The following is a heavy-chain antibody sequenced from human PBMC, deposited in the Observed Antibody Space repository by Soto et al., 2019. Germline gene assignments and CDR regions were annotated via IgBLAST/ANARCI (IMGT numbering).Heavy chain of an antibody. D-gene: IGHD3-16*01. Sequence: VQLQESGPGLVEPSGTLSLTCAVSGDSINSSDWWSWVRQPPGKGLEWIGEIHPGGSTNYNAALKSRLSISVDKSKRLFSLRLTSVTVADTAFYYCARVMVSVITRACFDYWGQGTLVSVSS. CDR2: IHPGGST. CDR3: ARVMVSVITRACFDY. CDR1: GDSINSSDW. J-gene: IGHJ4*02. V-gene: IGHV4-4*02.